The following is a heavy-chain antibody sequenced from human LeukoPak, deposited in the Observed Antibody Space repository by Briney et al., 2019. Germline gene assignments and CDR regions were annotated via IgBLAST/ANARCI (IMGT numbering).Heavy chain of an antibody. D-gene: IGHD3-22*01. CDR2: INPNSGGT. Sequence: ASVKVSCKASGYTFTGYYMHWVRQAPGQGLEWMGWINPNSGGTNYAQKFQGRVTMTRDSSISTAYMELSRLRSDDTAVYYCAREDYYDSSGYAFWGQGTLVTVSS. V-gene: IGHV1-2*02. J-gene: IGHJ4*02. CDR1: GYTFTGYY. CDR3: AREDYYDSSGYAF.